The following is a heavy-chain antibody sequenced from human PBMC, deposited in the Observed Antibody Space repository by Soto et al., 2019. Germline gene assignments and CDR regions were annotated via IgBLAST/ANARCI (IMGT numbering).Heavy chain of an antibody. CDR1: GGSVTSGGYY. CDR3: ARAHDPTSPFDY. D-gene: IGHD1-1*01. V-gene: IGHV4-61*08. Sequence: SETLSLTCTVSGGSVTSGGYYWSWIRQPAGKGLEWIGFIFHSGNAKYNPSLKSRVTISVDKSKNQFSLSLDSVTAADTAVYFSARAHDPTSPFDYGGKGNLVT. CDR2: IFHSGNA. J-gene: IGHJ5*01.